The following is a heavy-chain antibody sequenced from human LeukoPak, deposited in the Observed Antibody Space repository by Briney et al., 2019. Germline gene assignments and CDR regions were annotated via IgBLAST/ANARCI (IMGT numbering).Heavy chain of an antibody. D-gene: IGHD6-6*01. J-gene: IGHJ4*02. CDR1: GGSFSGYY. Sequence: SETLSLTCAVYGGSFSGYYWSWIRRPPGKGLEWIGEINHSGSTYYNPSLKSRVTISVDTSKNQFSLKLSSVTAADTAVYYCARTRYNSASEFDYWGQGTLVTVSS. CDR3: ARTRYNSASEFDY. CDR2: INHSGST. V-gene: IGHV4-34*09.